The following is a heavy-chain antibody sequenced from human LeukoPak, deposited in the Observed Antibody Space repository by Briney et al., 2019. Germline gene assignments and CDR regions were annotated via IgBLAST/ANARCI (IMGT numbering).Heavy chain of an antibody. J-gene: IGHJ4*02. Sequence: GGSLRLSCAASGFTFSSYAMHWVRQAPGKGLEGVAVISYDGSNKYYADSVKGRFTISRDNSKNTLYLQMNSLRAEDTAVYYCARDYGDYGDYWGQGTLVTVSS. D-gene: IGHD4-17*01. V-gene: IGHV3-30-3*01. CDR1: GFTFSSYA. CDR3: ARDYGDYGDY. CDR2: ISYDGSNK.